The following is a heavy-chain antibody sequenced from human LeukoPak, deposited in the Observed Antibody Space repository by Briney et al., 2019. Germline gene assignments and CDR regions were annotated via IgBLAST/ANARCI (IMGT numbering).Heavy chain of an antibody. Sequence: PGGSLRLSCAASGFTFTSYNMNWVRQAPGKGLEWVSSITSSSSYIYYADSVKGRFTISRDNAKNSLYLQMNSLRAEDTAVYYCVRGAYSSSWLNFDYWGQGTLVTVSS. J-gene: IGHJ4*02. CDR2: ITSSSSYI. V-gene: IGHV3-21*01. D-gene: IGHD6-13*01. CDR3: VRGAYSSSWLNFDY. CDR1: GFTFTSYN.